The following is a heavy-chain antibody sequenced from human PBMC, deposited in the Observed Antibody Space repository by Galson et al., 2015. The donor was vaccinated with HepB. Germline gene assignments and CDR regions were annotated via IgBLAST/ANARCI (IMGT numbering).Heavy chain of an antibody. CDR1: GYTFTSYH. CDR2: INPSGGRT. D-gene: IGHD2-8*02. CDR3: ARDLVGSYGLDV. Sequence: SVKVSCKASGYTFTSYHMHWVRQAPGQGLEWMGIINPSGGRTSYAQKFQGRVTMTRDTSTSTVYMELSSLRSEDTAVYYCARDLVGSYGLDVWGQGTTVTVSS. J-gene: IGHJ6*02. V-gene: IGHV1-46*01.